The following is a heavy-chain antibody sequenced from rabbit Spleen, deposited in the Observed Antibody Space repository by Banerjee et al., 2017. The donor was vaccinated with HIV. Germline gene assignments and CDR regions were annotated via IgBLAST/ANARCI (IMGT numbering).Heavy chain of an antibody. D-gene: IGHD8-1*01. CDR3: ARDSGSNDYIDVYFNL. Sequence: QSLEESGGDLVKPGASLTLTCKASGFSFSNKAVMCWVRQAPGKGLDWIACINAITGNGKTYYAGWAKGRFTISKATSTTVTLQMTSLTAADTATYFCARDSGSNDYIDVYFNLWGPGTLVTVS. CDR2: INAITGNGKT. V-gene: IGHV1S40*01. J-gene: IGHJ4*01. CDR1: GFSFSNKAV.